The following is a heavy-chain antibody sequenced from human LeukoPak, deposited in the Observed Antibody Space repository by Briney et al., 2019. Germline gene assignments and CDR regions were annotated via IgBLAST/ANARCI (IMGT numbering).Heavy chain of an antibody. CDR1: GFTFSSYW. CDR3: ARPSYDSGSYYLD. J-gene: IGHJ4*02. D-gene: IGHD3-10*01. CDR2: IKQDGSEK. Sequence: PGGSLRLSCAASGFTFSSYWMSWVRQAPGKGLEWVANIKQDGSEKYYVDSVKGRFTISRDNGKNSLYLQMNSLRAEDTAVYYCARPSYDSGSYYLDWGQGTLVTVSS. V-gene: IGHV3-7*01.